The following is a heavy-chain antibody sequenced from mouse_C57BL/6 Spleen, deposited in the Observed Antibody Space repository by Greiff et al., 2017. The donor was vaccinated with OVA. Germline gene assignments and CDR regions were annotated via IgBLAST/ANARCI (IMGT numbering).Heavy chain of an antibody. D-gene: IGHD2-2*01. CDR1: GYTFTDYE. Sequence: QVQLQQSGAELVRPGASVTLSCKASGYTFTDYEMHWVKQTPVHGLEWIGAIDPETGGTAYNQKFKGKAILTADKSSSTAYMELRSLTSEDSAVYYCTRRKVKGGYYCDYWGQGTTLTVSS. CDR2: IDPETGGT. V-gene: IGHV1-15*01. J-gene: IGHJ2*01. CDR3: TRRKVKGGYYCDY.